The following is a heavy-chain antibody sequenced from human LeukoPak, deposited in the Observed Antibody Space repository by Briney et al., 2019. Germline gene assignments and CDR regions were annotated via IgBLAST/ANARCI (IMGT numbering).Heavy chain of an antibody. Sequence: SETLSLTCTVSGTFASGFYWTWIRQPPGKGLEWIGFIYSTGTTSYNSSLQSRVTISVDTSKNQFSLKLKSVIAADTAIYYCAGRWRGTLDYWGRGTLVAVSS. J-gene: IGHJ4*02. CDR1: GTFASGFY. V-gene: IGHV4-4*09. CDR3: AGRWRGTLDY. CDR2: IYSTGTT. D-gene: IGHD5-24*01.